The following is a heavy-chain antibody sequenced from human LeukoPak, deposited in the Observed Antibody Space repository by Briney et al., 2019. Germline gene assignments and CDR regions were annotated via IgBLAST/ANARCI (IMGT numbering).Heavy chain of an antibody. D-gene: IGHD7-27*01. V-gene: IGHV4-59*12. J-gene: IGHJ4*02. CDR1: GGSISGYY. CDR2: IYYSGST. Sequence: PSETLSLTCTVSGGSISGYYWSWIRQPPGKGLEWIGYIYYSGSTNYNPSLKSRVTISVDTSKNQFSLKLSSVTAADTAVYYCARFSPRAMGNYLDFWGQGTLVTVSS. CDR3: ARFSPRAMGNYLDF.